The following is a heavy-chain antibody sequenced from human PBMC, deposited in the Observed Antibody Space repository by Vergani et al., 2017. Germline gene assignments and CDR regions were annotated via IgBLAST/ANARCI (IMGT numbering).Heavy chain of an antibody. V-gene: IGHV1-18*01. CDR1: GYTFTSYG. J-gene: IGHJ4*02. CDR2: NSAYNGNT. CDR3: AREFVYCSGGSCYSGVFDY. Sequence: QVQLVQSGAEVKKPGASVKVSCKASGYTFTSYGISWVRQAPGQGLEWMGWNSAYNGNTNYAQKLQGRVTMNTATSTSTAYMELRSLRSDDTAVYYCAREFVYCSGGSCYSGVFDYWGQGTLVTVSS. D-gene: IGHD2-15*01.